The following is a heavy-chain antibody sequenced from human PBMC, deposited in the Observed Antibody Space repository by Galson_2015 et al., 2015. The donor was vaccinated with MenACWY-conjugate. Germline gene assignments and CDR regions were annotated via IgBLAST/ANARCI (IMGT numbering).Heavy chain of an antibody. CDR1: RFTFTNYA. CDR2: IGGSGTT. V-gene: IGHV3-23*01. J-gene: IGHJ5*02. CDR3: AKANSGGICTSGWACWFDP. Sequence: SLRLSCAASRFTFTNYAMNWVRQAPGKGLEWVSSIGGSGTTYYPDSVKGRFTISRDNSKIMVYLQMNSLRAEDTAIYYCAKANSGGICTSGWACWFDPWGQGSLVIVSS. D-gene: IGHD2-15*01.